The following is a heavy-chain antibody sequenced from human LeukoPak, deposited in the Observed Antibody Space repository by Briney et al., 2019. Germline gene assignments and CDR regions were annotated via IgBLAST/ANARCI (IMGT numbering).Heavy chain of an antibody. V-gene: IGHV4-34*01. J-gene: IGHJ5*02. CDR3: ARDLGWFGSTAFDP. Sequence: SETLFLTCAVYGGSFSGYYWSWIRQPPGKGLEWIGEMNRTGTTNYNPSLKSRVTISVDTSKNQFSLKLSSVTAADTAVYYCARDLGWFGSTAFDPWGQGTLVPVSS. CDR2: MNRTGTT. D-gene: IGHD3-10*01. CDR1: GGSFSGYY.